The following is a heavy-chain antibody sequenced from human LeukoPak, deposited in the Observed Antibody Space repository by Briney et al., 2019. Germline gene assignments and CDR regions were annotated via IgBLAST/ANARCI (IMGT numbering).Heavy chain of an antibody. Sequence: PGGSLRLSCAASGFTFSSYGMHWVRQAPGKGLEWVAFIRYDGSNKYYADSVKGRFTISRDNSKNTLYLQMNSLRSEDTAVYYCARSSGYYSSLFYMHVRGKGTTVTVSS. J-gene: IGHJ6*03. CDR3: ARSSGYYSSLFYMHV. D-gene: IGHD3-22*01. CDR2: IRYDGSNK. CDR1: GFTFSSYG. V-gene: IGHV3-30*02.